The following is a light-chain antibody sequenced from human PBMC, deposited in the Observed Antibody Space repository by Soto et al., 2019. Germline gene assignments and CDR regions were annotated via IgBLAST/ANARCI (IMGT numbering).Light chain of an antibody. CDR1: QSISNW. Sequence: DILMTQSPSTLSVSVGDRVTITCRASQSISNWLAWYQQKPGKAPKLLIYDASSLESGVPSRFSGSGSGTEFTLTISSLQPVDFATYYCQQYNSYSGTFGQGTKLEIK. CDR2: DAS. J-gene: IGKJ2*01. V-gene: IGKV1-5*01. CDR3: QQYNSYSGT.